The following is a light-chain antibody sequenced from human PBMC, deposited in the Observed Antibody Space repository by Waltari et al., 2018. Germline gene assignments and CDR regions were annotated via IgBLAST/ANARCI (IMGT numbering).Light chain of an antibody. J-gene: IGKJ2*01. V-gene: IGKV2-30*01. Sequence: DVVMTQSPLSLPVTLGQPASISCRSSQSLLYSDGNIHLSWFQQRPGQSPRRLIYRVSNRDSGVPDRFSGSGSGTDFTLRINRVAAEDVGVYYCMQGRHWPYTFGQGTKLEIE. CDR1: QSLLYSDGNIH. CDR2: RVS. CDR3: MQGRHWPYT.